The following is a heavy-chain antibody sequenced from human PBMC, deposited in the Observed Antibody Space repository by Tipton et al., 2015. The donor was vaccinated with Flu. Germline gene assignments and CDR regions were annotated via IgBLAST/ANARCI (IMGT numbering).Heavy chain of an antibody. J-gene: IGHJ5*02. CDR1: GDSIGYPYY. D-gene: IGHD4-11*01. CDR3: ARRDCSNYVSEPKNWFDV. CDR2: IHRSGNA. Sequence: TLSLTCSVSGDSIGYPYYWGWIRQPPGKGLEWIGNIHRSGNAYYNPSLKSRVTMSVDSSKNQFSLRLTSVTAADTAVYFCARRDCSNYVSEPKNWFDVWGQGALVTVSS. V-gene: IGHV4-38-2*01.